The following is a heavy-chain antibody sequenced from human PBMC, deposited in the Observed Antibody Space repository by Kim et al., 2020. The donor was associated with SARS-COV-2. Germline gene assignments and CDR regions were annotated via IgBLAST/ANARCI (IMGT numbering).Heavy chain of an antibody. CDR3: ARRQQLSV. Sequence: GGSLRLSCAASGFTFSSYAMHWVRQAPGKGLEWVAVISYDGSNKYYADSVKGRFTISRDNSKNTLYLQMNSLRAEDTAVYYCARRQQLSVWGKGTTVTVSS. D-gene: IGHD6-13*01. V-gene: IGHV3-30-3*01. J-gene: IGHJ6*04. CDR1: GFTFSSYA. CDR2: ISYDGSNK.